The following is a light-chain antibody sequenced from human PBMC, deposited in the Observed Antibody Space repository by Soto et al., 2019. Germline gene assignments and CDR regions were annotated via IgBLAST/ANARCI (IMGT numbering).Light chain of an antibody. J-gene: IGLJ2*01. V-gene: IGLV2-14*01. Sequence: SALTQPASVSGSPGQSITLSCPGTSSDVGGYNYVSWYQQHPGKAPKLMIYEVSNRPSGVSNRFSGSKSGNTASLTISGLQAEDEADYYCSSYTSSSYVVFGGGTKLTVL. CDR2: EVS. CDR3: SSYTSSSYVV. CDR1: SSDVGGYNY.